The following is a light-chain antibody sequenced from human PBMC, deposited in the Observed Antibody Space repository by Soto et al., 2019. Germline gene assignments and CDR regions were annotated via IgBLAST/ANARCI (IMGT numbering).Light chain of an antibody. V-gene: IGLV2-14*03. Sequence: QSVLTQPASVSGSPGQSITISCTGTSSDVGGYDCVSWYQQHPGKAPKLIISDVSNRPSGVSNRFSGSKSGNTASLTISGLQAEDEADFYCSSYTSSSTWVFGGGTKLTVL. CDR1: SSDVGGYDC. CDR2: DVS. J-gene: IGLJ3*02. CDR3: SSYTSSSTWV.